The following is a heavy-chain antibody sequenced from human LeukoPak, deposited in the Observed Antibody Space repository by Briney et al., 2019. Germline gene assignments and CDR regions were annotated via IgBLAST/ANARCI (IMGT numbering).Heavy chain of an antibody. V-gene: IGHV1-69*01. CDR3: ARGLGYCSGGSCYFPYYFDY. CDR2: IIPIFGTA. J-gene: IGHJ4*02. CDR1: GGTFSSYA. Sequence: SVKVSCKASGGTFSSYAISWVRQAPGQGLEWMGGIIPIFGTANYAQKFQGRVTITVDESTSTAYMELSSLRSEDTAVYYCARGLGYCSGGSCYFPYYFDYWGQGTLVTVSS. D-gene: IGHD2-15*01.